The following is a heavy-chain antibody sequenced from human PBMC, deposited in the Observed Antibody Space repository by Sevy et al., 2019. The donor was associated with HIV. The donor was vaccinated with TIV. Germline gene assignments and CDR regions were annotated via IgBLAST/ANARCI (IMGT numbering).Heavy chain of an antibody. CDR3: ARDLEFYDYGDYGPAFNPDY. V-gene: IGHV3-33*01. J-gene: IGHJ4*02. CDR1: GFTFSTYG. CDR2: IWFDGSNE. Sequence: GGSLRLSCAASGFTFSTYGMHWVRQAPGKGLEWLAVIWFDGSNEYYADSVKGRFTISRDIAKKTLHLQMNGLKAEDTAVYYCARDLEFYDYGDYGPAFNPDYWGRGTLVTVSS. D-gene: IGHD4-17*01.